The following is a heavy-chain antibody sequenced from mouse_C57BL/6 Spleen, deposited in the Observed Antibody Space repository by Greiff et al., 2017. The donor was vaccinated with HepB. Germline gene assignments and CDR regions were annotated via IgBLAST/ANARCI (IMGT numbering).Heavy chain of an antibody. CDR1: GFTFSDYG. V-gene: IGHV5-15*04. CDR3: ARRAYSNYFDY. Sequence: DVMLVESGGGLVQPGGSLKLSCAASGFTFSDYGMAWVRQAPRKGPEWVAFISNLAYSIYYADTVTGRFTISRENAKNTLYLEMSSMRSEDTAMYYCARRAYSNYFDYWGQGTTLTVSS. J-gene: IGHJ2*01. CDR2: ISNLAYSI. D-gene: IGHD2-5*01.